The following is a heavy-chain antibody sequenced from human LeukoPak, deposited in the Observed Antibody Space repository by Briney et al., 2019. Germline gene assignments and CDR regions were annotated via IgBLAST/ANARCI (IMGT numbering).Heavy chain of an antibody. J-gene: IGHJ5*02. V-gene: IGHV4-61*02. Sequence: PSQTLSLTCTVSGGSISSGSYYWSWIRQPAGKGLEWIGRIYTSGSTNYNPSLKSRVTISVDTSKNQFSLKLSSVTAADTAVYYCARERYWFDPRGQGTLVTVSS. CDR3: ARERYWFDP. CDR1: GGSISSGSYY. CDR2: IYTSGST.